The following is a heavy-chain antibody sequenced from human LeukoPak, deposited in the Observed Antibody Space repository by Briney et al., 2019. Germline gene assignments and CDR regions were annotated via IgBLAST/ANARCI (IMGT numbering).Heavy chain of an antibody. CDR1: GGSISSRPYY. D-gene: IGHD6-6*01. CDR3: ARDFSSSSTVYYYYYMDV. V-gene: IGHV4-39*07. J-gene: IGHJ6*03. CDR2: ISYSGTT. Sequence: SETLSLTCTVSGGSISSRPYYWGWVRQPPGTGLEWIGTISYSGTTYYSPSLKSRVTISLDTSKNQFSLKLSSVTAADTAIYYCARDFSSSSTVYYYYYMDVWGKGTTVTVSS.